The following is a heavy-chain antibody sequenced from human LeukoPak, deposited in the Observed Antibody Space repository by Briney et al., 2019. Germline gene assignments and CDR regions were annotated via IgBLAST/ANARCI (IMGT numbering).Heavy chain of an antibody. V-gene: IGHV1-69*05. J-gene: IGHJ5*02. CDR1: GGTFSSYA. Sequence: SVKVSCKASGGTFSSYAISWVRQAPGQGLEWMGRIIPIFGTANYAQKFQGRVTVTTDESTSTAYMELSSLRSEDTAVYYCALTYYYGSVWFDPWGQGTLVTVSS. CDR2: IIPIFGTA. D-gene: IGHD3-10*01. CDR3: ALTYYYGSVWFDP.